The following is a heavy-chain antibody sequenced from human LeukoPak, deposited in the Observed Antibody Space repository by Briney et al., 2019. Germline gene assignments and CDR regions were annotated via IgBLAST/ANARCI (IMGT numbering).Heavy chain of an antibody. J-gene: IGHJ3*02. Sequence: GSLRLSCAASGFTFDDYTMHWVRQAPGKGLEWVSLISWDGGSTYYADSVKGRFTISRDNSKNSLYLQMNSLRTEDTALYYCAKDYELGPAAILSAFDIWGQGTMVTVSS. CDR2: ISWDGGST. CDR1: GFTFDDYT. D-gene: IGHD2-2*01. CDR3: AKDYELGPAAILSAFDI. V-gene: IGHV3-43*01.